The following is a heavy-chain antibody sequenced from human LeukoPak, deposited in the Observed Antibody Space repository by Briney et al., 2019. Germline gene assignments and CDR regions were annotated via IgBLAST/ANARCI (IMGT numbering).Heavy chain of an antibody. CDR1: GDSVSSNSVA. V-gene: IGHV6-1*01. Sequence: SQTLSLTFAISGDSVSSNSVAWNWIRQSPSGGLEWLGRTYYRSKWYNDYAESVKSRITISPDTSKNQFSLQLNSVTPEDTAVYYCARDKQRIFDYWGQGTLVTVSS. D-gene: IGHD6-25*01. CDR3: ARDKQRIFDY. CDR2: TYYRSKWYN. J-gene: IGHJ4*02.